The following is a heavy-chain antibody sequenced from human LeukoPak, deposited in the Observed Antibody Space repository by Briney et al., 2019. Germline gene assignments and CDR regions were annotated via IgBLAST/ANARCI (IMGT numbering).Heavy chain of an antibody. Sequence: PGGSLRLSCAASGFTFSRYWMSWVRQAPGKGLEWVANIKHDGGESYHVDTVKGRFTFSRDNARNLLYLQMNSLRVEDTAVYYCARDRKELLREYYFDYWGQGTLVTVSS. V-gene: IGHV3-7*01. CDR1: GFTFSRYW. J-gene: IGHJ4*02. CDR2: IKHDGGES. CDR3: ARDRKELLREYYFDY. D-gene: IGHD2-15*01.